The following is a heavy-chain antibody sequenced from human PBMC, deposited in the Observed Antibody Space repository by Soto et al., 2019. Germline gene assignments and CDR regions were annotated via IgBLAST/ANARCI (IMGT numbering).Heavy chain of an antibody. Sequence: PGGSLRVSCAASGFTFSSYGMHWVRQAPGKGLEWVAVISYDGSNKYYADSVKGRFTISRDNSKNTLYLQMNSLRAEDTAVYYCAKDLRYFDPDYYYGMDVWGQGTTVTVSS. CDR2: ISYDGSNK. J-gene: IGHJ6*02. D-gene: IGHD3-9*01. CDR1: GFTFSSYG. CDR3: AKDLRYFDPDYYYGMDV. V-gene: IGHV3-30*18.